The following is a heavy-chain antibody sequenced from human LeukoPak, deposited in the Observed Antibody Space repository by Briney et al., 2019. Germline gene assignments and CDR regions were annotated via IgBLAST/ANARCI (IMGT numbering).Heavy chain of an antibody. CDR1: GGSFSGYY. Sequence: PSVTLSLTCAVYGGSFSGYYWSWIRQPPGKGLEWIGEINHSGSTNYNPSLKSRVTISVDTSKNQFSLKLSSVTAADTAVYYCARGYYGSGSLNWGQGTLVTVSS. CDR3: ARGYYGSGSLN. V-gene: IGHV4-34*01. J-gene: IGHJ4*02. CDR2: INHSGST. D-gene: IGHD3-10*01.